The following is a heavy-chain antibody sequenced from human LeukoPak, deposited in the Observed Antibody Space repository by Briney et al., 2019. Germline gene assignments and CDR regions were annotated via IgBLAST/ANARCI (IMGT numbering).Heavy chain of an antibody. CDR3: ARVVDYGDPPTDWFDP. J-gene: IGHJ5*02. Sequence: ASVTVSCKASGGTFSSYAISWVRQAPGQGLEWMGGIIPIFGTANYAQKFQGRVTITTDESTSTAYMELSSLRSEDTAVYYCARVVDYGDPPTDWFDPWGQGTLVTVSS. D-gene: IGHD4-17*01. CDR2: IIPIFGTA. V-gene: IGHV1-69*05. CDR1: GGTFSSYA.